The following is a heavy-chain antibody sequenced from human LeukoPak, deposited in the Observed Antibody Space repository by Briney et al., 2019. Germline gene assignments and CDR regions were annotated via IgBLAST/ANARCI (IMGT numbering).Heavy chain of an antibody. D-gene: IGHD6-6*01. CDR1: GFTFSSYW. CDR3: VARLNWFDP. CDR2: IKQDGSEI. J-gene: IGHJ5*02. V-gene: IGHV3-7*01. Sequence: PGGSLRLSCAASGFTFSSYWMNWVRQAPGKGLEWVANIKQDGSEIYYVDSVRGRFTISRDNAKNSLYLQMNSLRAEDTAVYYCVARLNWFDPWGQGTLVTVSS.